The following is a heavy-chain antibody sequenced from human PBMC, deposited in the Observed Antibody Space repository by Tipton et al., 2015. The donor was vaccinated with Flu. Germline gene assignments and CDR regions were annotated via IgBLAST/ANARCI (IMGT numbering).Heavy chain of an antibody. D-gene: IGHD1-26*01. Sequence: TLSLTCAVSGDSISSDYYWSWVRQPAGKGLEWIGRIYSNGDTNYNPSLKSRVTMSVDTSNNQFSLKVKSVTAADTAVYYCARNGGNYYGPFDYWGQGTLVTVSS. CDR2: IYSNGDT. V-gene: IGHV4-4*07. CDR3: ARNGGNYYGPFDY. CDR1: GDSISSDYY. J-gene: IGHJ4*02.